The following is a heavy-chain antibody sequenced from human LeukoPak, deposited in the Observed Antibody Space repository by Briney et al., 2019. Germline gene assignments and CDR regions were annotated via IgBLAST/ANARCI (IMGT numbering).Heavy chain of an antibody. CDR2: ISYDGSNK. V-gene: IGHV3-30*04. CDR1: GFTFSSYA. Sequence: GGSLRLSCAASGFTFSSYAMHWVRQAPGKGLEWVAVISYDGSNKYYADSVKGRFTISRDNSKSTLYLQMNSLRAEDTAVYYCAGGKGGIWGQGTMVTVSS. J-gene: IGHJ3*02. D-gene: IGHD2-15*01. CDR3: AGGKGGI.